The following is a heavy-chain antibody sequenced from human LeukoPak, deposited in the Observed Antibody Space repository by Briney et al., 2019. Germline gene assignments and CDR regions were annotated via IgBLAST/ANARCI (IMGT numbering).Heavy chain of an antibody. J-gene: IGHJ6*02. CDR3: ARGQWEVLGDYYGMDV. Sequence: ASVKLSCKASGYTFTSYDINWVRQATGQGLEWMGWMNPNSGNTGYAQKFQGRVTMTRNTSISTAYMELSSLRSEDTAVYYCARGQWEVLGDYYGMDVWGQGTTVTVSS. V-gene: IGHV1-8*01. CDR2: MNPNSGNT. CDR1: GYTFTSYD. D-gene: IGHD1-26*01.